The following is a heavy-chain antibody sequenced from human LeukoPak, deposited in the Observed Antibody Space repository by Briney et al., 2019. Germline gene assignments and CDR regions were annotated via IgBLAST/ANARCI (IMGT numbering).Heavy chain of an antibody. Sequence: GGSLRLSRAASGFTFSSYSMNWVRQAPGKGLEWVSSISSSSSYIYYADSVKGRFTISRDNAKNSLYLQMNSLRAEDTAVYYCARAFYGGKNYFDYWGQGTLVTVSS. V-gene: IGHV3-21*01. CDR3: ARAFYGGKNYFDY. J-gene: IGHJ4*02. D-gene: IGHD4-23*01. CDR1: GFTFSSYS. CDR2: ISSSSSYI.